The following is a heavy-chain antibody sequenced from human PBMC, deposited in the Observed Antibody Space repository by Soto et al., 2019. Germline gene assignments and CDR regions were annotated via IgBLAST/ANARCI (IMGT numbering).Heavy chain of an antibody. V-gene: IGHV4-39*01. CDR3: ARQKYYDVLSGYSKNWFDP. J-gene: IGHJ5*02. CDR1: GGSISSGSYY. D-gene: IGHD3-3*01. CDR2: IYYSGST. Sequence: SETLSLTCTVSGGSISSGSYYWGWIRQPPGKGLEWIGSIYYSGSTYYNPSLKSRVTMSVDTSKNQFSLSLSSVTAADTAVYYFARQKYYDVLSGYSKNWFDPWGQGTLVTVSS.